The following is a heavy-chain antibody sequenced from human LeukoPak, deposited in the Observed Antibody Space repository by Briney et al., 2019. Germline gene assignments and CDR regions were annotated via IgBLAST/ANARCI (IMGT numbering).Heavy chain of an antibody. CDR1: AFTFSTYA. D-gene: IGHD3-9*01. CDR3: AKLVSWFFDY. J-gene: IGHJ4*02. V-gene: IGHV3-23*01. Sequence: PGRSLRPSCAASAFTFSTYAMSWVRQAPGKGLEWVSAISGSGDRTYYADSVEGRFTISRDNSKNTLYLQMNNLRAEDTAVYYCAKLVSWFFDYWGQGTRVTVSS. CDR2: ISGSGDRT.